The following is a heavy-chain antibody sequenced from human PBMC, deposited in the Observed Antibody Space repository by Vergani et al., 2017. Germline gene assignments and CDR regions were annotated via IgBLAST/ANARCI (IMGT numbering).Heavy chain of an antibody. CDR3: ARGWQLGHFDY. D-gene: IGHD6-6*01. J-gene: IGHJ4*02. V-gene: IGHV4-39*02. CDR2: IYYSGST. CDR1: NDSVSNTFYY. Sequence: QVQLQESGPGLVKPSETLSLTCTVSNDSVSNTFYYWGWIRQTPGKGLEWIGSIYYSGSTYYNPSLESRVTMTRDTSISTAYMELSRLRSDDTAVYYCARGWQLGHFDYWGQGTLVTVSS.